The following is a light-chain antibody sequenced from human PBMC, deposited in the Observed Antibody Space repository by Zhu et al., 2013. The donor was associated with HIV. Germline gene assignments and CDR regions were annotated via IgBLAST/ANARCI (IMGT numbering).Light chain of an antibody. CDR3: AAWDDSLSGPV. CDR1: YSNIGGYT. V-gene: IGLV1-44*01. J-gene: IGLJ3*02. CDR2: SNS. Sequence: QSVLTQPPSASGTPGQGVTISCSGSYSNIGGYTVNWYQKLPGTAPKLLIYSNSQRPSGVPDRFSGSKSGTSASLAISGLQSEDEADYYCAAWDDSLSGPVFGGGTKLTVL.